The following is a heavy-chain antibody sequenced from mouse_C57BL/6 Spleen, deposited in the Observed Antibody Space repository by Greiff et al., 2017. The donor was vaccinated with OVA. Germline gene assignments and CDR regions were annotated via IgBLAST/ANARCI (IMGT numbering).Heavy chain of an antibody. CDR3: ARCPRYYYGSSYWYFDV. Sequence: QVQLQQPGAELVKPGASVKMSCKASGYTFTSYWITWVKQRPGQGLEWIGDIYPGSGSTNYNEKFKSKATLTVDTSSSTAYMQLSSLTSEDSAVYYCARCPRYYYGSSYWYFDVWGTGTTVTVSS. J-gene: IGHJ1*03. D-gene: IGHD1-1*01. CDR1: GYTFTSYW. CDR2: IYPGSGST. V-gene: IGHV1-55*01.